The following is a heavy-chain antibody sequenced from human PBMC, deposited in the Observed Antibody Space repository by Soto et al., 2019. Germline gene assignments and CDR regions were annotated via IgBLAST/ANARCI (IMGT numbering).Heavy chain of an antibody. CDR3: AREVIVATIMFKLGPPSYFDY. J-gene: IGHJ4*02. CDR1: GGTFSSYA. V-gene: IGHV1-69*13. CDR2: IIPIFGTA. Sequence: ASVKVSCKASGGTFSSYAISWVRQAPGQGLEWMGGIIPIFGTANYAQKFQGRVTITADESTSTAYMELSSLRSEDTAAYYCAREVIVATIMFKLGPPSYFDYWGQGTLVTVSS. D-gene: IGHD5-12*01.